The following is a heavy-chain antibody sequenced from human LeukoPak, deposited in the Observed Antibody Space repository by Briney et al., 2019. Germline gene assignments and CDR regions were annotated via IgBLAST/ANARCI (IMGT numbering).Heavy chain of an antibody. CDR2: IIPILGIA. CDR3: ARDLPPYYFDY. CDR1: GGIFSSYA. V-gene: IGHV1-69*04. J-gene: IGHJ4*02. Sequence: SVKVSCKASGGIFSSYAISWVRQAPGQGLEWMGRIIPILGIANYAQKFQGRVTITADKSTSTAYMDLSSMRSEDTAVYYCARDLPPYYFDYWGQGTLVTVSS.